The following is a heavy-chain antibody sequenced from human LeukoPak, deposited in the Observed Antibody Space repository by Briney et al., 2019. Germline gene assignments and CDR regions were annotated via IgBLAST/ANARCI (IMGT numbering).Heavy chain of an antibody. CDR2: IIPILGIA. CDR3: ARDLPPYYFDY. CDR1: GGIFSSYA. V-gene: IGHV1-69*04. J-gene: IGHJ4*02. Sequence: SVKVSCKASGGIFSSYAISWVRQAPGQGLEWMGRIIPILGIANYAQKFQGRVTITADKSTSTAYMDLSSMRSEDTAVYYCARDLPPYYFDYWGQGTLVTVSS.